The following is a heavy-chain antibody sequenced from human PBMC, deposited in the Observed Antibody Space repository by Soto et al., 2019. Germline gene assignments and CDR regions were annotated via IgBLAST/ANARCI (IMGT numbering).Heavy chain of an antibody. CDR1: GGSISSGDYY. Sequence: SETLSLTCTVSGGSISSGDYYWSWIRQPPGKGLEWIGYIYYSGSTYYNPSLKSRVTISVDTSKNQFSLKLSSVTAADTAVYYCARGGPHYDFRSGYSFAGWFDPWGQGTLVTVSA. CDR2: IYYSGST. CDR3: ARGGPHYDFRSGYSFAGWFDP. D-gene: IGHD3-3*01. V-gene: IGHV4-30-4*01. J-gene: IGHJ5*02.